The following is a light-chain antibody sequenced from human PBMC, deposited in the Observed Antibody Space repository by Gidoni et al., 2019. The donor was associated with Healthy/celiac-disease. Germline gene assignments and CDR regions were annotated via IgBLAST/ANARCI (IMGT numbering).Light chain of an antibody. CDR1: QDISSW. V-gene: IGKV1-12*02. CDR2: AAS. J-gene: IGKJ4*01. Sequence: DIQMTQSPSSVSASVGDRVTITCRASQDISSWLAWYQQKPGKAPKLLIYAASSLQSGVPSRFSGSGLGTDFTLTISSLQPEDFATYYCQQANSFPSLTFGGGTKVEIK. CDR3: QQANSFPSLT.